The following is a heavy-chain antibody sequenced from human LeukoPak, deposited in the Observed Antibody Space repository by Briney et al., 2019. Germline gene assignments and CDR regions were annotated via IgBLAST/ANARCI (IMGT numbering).Heavy chain of an antibody. V-gene: IGHV4-59*01. CDR3: ARGRYSGSYLGFDY. CDR1: GGSISTYY. CDR2: IYYTGST. Sequence: PSETLSLTCTVSGGSISTYYWSWIRQPPGKGLEWIGYIYYTGSTSYNPSLKSRVTMPLDASKNQFSLELNSVTPADTAVYYCARGRYSGSYLGFDYWGQGTLVTVSS. D-gene: IGHD1-26*01. J-gene: IGHJ4*02.